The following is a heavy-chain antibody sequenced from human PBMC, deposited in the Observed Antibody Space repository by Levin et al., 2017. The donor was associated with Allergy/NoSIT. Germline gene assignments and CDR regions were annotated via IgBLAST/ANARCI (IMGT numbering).Heavy chain of an antibody. V-gene: IGHV4-59*01. CDR1: GGSISSYY. Sequence: KTSETLSLTCTVSGGSISSYYWSWIRQPPGKGLEWIGYIYYSGSTNYNPSLKSRVTISVDTSKNQFSLKLSSVTAADTAVYYCARERGYRSPYFGYWGQGTLVTVSS. J-gene: IGHJ4*02. CDR3: ARERGYRSPYFGY. CDR2: IYYSGST. D-gene: IGHD5-18*01.